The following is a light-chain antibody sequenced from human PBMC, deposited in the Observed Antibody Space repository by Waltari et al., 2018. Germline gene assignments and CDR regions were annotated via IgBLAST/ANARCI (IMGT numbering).Light chain of an antibody. CDR3: AAWDDSLSAVV. CDR2: RNN. CDR1: SPTIGSNY. J-gene: IGLJ2*01. V-gene: IGLV1-47*01. Sequence: QSVLTQPPSASGTPGPRVTISCSGSSPTIGSNYVSWYQQLPGTAPKLLIYRNNQRPSGVPDRFSGSKSGTSASLAISGLRSEDEADYYCAAWDDSLSAVVFGGGTKLTVL.